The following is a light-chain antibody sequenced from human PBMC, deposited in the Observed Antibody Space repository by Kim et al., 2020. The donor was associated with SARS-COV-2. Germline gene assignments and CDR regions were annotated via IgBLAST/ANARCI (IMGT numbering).Light chain of an antibody. V-gene: IGLV3-1*01. CDR3: QAWDSNTVG. CDR1: KLGDKY. J-gene: IGLJ2*01. CDR2: QDS. Sequence: VSPGQTASITCSGDKLGDKYACWYQQKPGQSPVLVIYQDSKRPSGIPERFSGSNSGNTATLTISGTQAMDEADYYCQAWDSNTVGFGGGTQLTVL.